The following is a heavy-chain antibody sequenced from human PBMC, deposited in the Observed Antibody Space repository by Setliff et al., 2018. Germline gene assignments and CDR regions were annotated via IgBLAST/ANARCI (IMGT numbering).Heavy chain of an antibody. CDR1: GGTFSSYA. J-gene: IGHJ6*03. CDR3: ARGRHPPWSGYPYYYMDV. V-gene: IGHV1-69*06. CDR2: IIPIFGTA. D-gene: IGHD3-3*01. Sequence: SVKVPCKASGGTFSSYAISWVRQAPGQGLEWMGRIIPIFGTANYAQKFQGRVTITADKSTSTAYMELSSLRSEDTAVYYCARGRHPPWSGYPYYYMDVWGKGTTVTVSS.